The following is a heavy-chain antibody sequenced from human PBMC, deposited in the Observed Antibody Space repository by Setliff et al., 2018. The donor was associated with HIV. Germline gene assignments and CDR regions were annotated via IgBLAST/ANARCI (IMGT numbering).Heavy chain of an antibody. D-gene: IGHD4-17*01. V-gene: IGHV1-2*02. J-gene: IGHJ1*01. CDR3: ARDHGMWDYGGNVLQREYFLH. CDR1: GYTFTGYY. Sequence: GASVKVSCKASGYTFTGYYMHWVRQAPGQGLEWMGWITPNSGGTNYAQKFQGRVTMTRDTSISTAYMELSRLRSDDTAVYYCARDHGMWDYGGNVLQREYFLHWGQGTLVTVSS. CDR2: ITPNSGGT.